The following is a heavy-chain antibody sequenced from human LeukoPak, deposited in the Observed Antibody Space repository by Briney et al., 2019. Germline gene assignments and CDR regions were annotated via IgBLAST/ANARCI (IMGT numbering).Heavy chain of an antibody. V-gene: IGHV1-2*02. Sequence: ASVKVSCKASVYAFTNFYIHWVRQAPGQGLEWMGWMNPNSGDTSYAREFQDRVTMTRDTSLSTAYMELSRLRSDDTAVYYCAKDLVPGEYNLFDPLGQGTLVTVSS. CDR1: VYAFTNFY. D-gene: IGHD3-10*01. CDR2: MNPNSGDT. J-gene: IGHJ5*02. CDR3: AKDLVPGEYNLFDP.